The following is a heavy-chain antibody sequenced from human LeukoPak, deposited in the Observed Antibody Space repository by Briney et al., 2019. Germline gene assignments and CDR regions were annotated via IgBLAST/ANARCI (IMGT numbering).Heavy chain of an antibody. CDR1: GGSISSYY. Sequence: SETLSLTCTVSGGSISSYYWSWIRQPPGKGLEWIGYIYCSGSTNYNPSLKSRVTISVDTSKNQFSLKLSSVTAADTAVYYCARYYYGSGSYYFDYWGQGTLVTVSS. CDR3: ARYYYGSGSYYFDY. D-gene: IGHD3-10*01. V-gene: IGHV4-59*01. J-gene: IGHJ4*02. CDR2: IYCSGST.